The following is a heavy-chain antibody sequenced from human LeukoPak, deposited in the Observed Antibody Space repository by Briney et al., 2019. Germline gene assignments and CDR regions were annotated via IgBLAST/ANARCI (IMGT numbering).Heavy chain of an antibody. Sequence: GGSLRLSCAASRFSLSNYDMHWVRQVTGKGLEWVSGIGTAGDTYYPGSVKGRFTISRENAKNSLYLQMNNLRAGDTAVYYCTRGYSSSWPYYYYVMDVWGQGTTVTVSS. CDR3: TRGYSSSWPYYYYVMDV. D-gene: IGHD6-13*01. J-gene: IGHJ6*02. CDR1: RFSLSNYD. V-gene: IGHV3-13*04. CDR2: IGTAGDT.